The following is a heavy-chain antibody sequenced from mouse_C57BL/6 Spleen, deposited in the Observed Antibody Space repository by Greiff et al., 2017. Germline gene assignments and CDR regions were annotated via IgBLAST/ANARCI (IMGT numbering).Heavy chain of an antibody. CDR1: GYAFTNYL. J-gene: IGHJ3*01. CDR2: INPGSGGT. CDR3: ARDDSWFAY. D-gene: IGHD2-4*01. V-gene: IGHV1-54*01. Sequence: VKLQQSGAELVRPGTSVKVSCKASGYAFTNYLIEWVKQRPGQGLEWIGVINPGSGGTNYNEKFKGKATLTADKSSSTAYMQLSSLTSEDSAVYFCARDDSWFAYWGQGTLVTVSA.